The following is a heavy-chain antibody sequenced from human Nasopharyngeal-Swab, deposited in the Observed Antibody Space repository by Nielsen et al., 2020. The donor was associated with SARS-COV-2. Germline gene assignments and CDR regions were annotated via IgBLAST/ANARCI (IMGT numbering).Heavy chain of an antibody. Sequence: SQTLSLTCAVYGGSFSGHYWSRNQQTTGKGKEGTGETNHSGSTNYNPSLKSRVTISVDTSKNQFSLKLSSVTAADTAVYYCARGEDSSSSTHSIRYYYYGMDVWGQGTTVTVSS. CDR2: TNHSGST. J-gene: IGHJ6*02. CDR1: GGSFSGHY. D-gene: IGHD6-6*01. V-gene: IGHV4-34*01. CDR3: ARGEDSSSSTHSIRYYYYGMDV.